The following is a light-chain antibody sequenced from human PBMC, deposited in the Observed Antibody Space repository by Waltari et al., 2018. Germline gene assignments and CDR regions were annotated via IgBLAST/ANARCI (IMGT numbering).Light chain of an antibody. Sequence: QSALTQPPSVSGSPGHSVTISCTGSSSDVGGYNRVPWYQQPPGPAPKLIIYNVNFRPSGVPDRFSGSKSGYTASLTISGLQAEDEANYYCSSYTTTGSTLLFGGGTELTVL. CDR3: SSYTTTGSTLL. V-gene: IGLV2-18*02. J-gene: IGLJ2*01. CDR2: NVN. CDR1: SSDVGGYNR.